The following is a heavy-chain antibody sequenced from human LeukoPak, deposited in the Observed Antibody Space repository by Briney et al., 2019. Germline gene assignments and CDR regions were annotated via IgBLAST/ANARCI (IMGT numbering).Heavy chain of an antibody. CDR2: INPNSGGT. CDR3: AREGDYDFWSGRDYYYYMDV. D-gene: IGHD3-3*01. J-gene: IGHJ6*03. V-gene: IGHV1-2*02. CDR1: GYTFTGYY. Sequence: ASVKVSCKASGYTFTGYYMHWVRQAPGQGLEWMGWINPNSGGTNYAQKFQGRVTMTRDTSISTAYMELSRLRSDDTAVYYCAREGDYDFWSGRDYYYYMDVSGKGTTVTVSS.